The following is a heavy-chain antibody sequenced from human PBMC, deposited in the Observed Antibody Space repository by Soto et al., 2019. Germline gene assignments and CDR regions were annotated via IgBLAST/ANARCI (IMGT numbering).Heavy chain of an antibody. V-gene: IGHV3-11*01. Sequence: PGGSLRLSCAASGFIFRDWFMSWIRQAPGKGLEWISYISKDSGRATRYADSVKGRFTISRDNAKNSLFLQMNNLTAADTAVYYCARVRGNQLLGWFDPWGQGTLVTVSS. CDR2: ISKDSGRAT. J-gene: IGHJ5*02. CDR3: ARVRGNQLLGWFDP. D-gene: IGHD2-2*01. CDR1: GFIFRDWF.